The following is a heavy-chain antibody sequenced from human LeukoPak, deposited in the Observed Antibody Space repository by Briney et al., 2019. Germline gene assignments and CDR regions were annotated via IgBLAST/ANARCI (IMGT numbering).Heavy chain of an antibody. CDR1: GGSVINTNW. Sequence: SETLSLTCGVSGGSVINTNWWTWVRQPPGKGLEWIGVVHLDGRTNYNPSLESRLTMSVDVSENQVSLKLTSVTAADTAVYYCAREGGFYRPLDYSGQGTLVTVSS. D-gene: IGHD3-3*01. V-gene: IGHV4-4*02. CDR3: AREGGFYRPLDY. CDR2: VHLDGRT. J-gene: IGHJ4*02.